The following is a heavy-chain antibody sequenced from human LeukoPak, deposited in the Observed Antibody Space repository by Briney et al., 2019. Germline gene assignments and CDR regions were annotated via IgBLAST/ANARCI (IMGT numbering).Heavy chain of an antibody. Sequence: SETLSHTCAVYGGSFSGYYWSWIRQPPGKGLEWIGEINHSGSTNYNPSLKSRVTISVDTSKNQFSLKLSSVTAADTAAYYCARGMPIVVVVAATKQFDYWGQGTLVTVSS. D-gene: IGHD2-15*01. CDR1: GGSFSGYY. CDR2: INHSGST. CDR3: ARGMPIVVVVAATKQFDY. J-gene: IGHJ4*02. V-gene: IGHV4-34*01.